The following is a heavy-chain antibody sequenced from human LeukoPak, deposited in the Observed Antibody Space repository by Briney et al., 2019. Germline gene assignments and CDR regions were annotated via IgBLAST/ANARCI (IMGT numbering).Heavy chain of an antibody. D-gene: IGHD3-22*01. Sequence: PGGSLRLSCEVSGFMFSLYWMSWVRQAPGKGLEWIGYIYYSGNTNYNPSLKSRVSISIDTSKNQFSLQLSSVTAADTAVYYCARDRDSSGLRDFDLWGRGTLVTVSA. J-gene: IGHJ2*01. V-gene: IGHV4-59*01. CDR2: IYYSGNT. CDR1: GFMFSLYW. CDR3: ARDRDSSGLRDFDL.